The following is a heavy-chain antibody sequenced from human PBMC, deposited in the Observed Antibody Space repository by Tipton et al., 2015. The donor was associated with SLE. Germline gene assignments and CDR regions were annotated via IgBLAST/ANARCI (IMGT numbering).Heavy chain of an antibody. Sequence: TLSLTCTVSGGSISSSSYYWGWIRQPPGKGLEWIGSIYYSGSTYYNPSLKSRVTISIDTSKNQFSLKLSSLTAADTAVYYCARVTAVAGSFDYWGPGTLVTVSS. CDR3: ARVTAVAGSFDY. J-gene: IGHJ4*02. V-gene: IGHV4-39*07. D-gene: IGHD6-19*01. CDR1: GGSISSSSYY. CDR2: IYYSGST.